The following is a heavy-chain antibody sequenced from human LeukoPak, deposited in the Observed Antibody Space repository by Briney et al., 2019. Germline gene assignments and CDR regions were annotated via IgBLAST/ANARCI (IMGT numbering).Heavy chain of an antibody. V-gene: IGHV4-59*12. CDR3: ASEDTAGDY. Sequence: PSETLSLTCTVSDDSISDYYRGWIRQPPGKGLEWIGYFHNSGTSTYNPSLKSRVTMSVDTSKNQFSLKLSSVTAADTAVYYCASEDTAGDYWGQGTLVTVSS. J-gene: IGHJ4*02. D-gene: IGHD5-18*01. CDR2: FHNSGTS. CDR1: DDSISDYY.